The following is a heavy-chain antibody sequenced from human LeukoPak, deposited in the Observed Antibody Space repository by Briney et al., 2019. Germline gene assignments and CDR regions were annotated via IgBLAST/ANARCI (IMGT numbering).Heavy chain of an antibody. CDR2: IYTSGST. Sequence: PSETLSLTCTVSGGSISSGSYYWSWIRQPAGKGLEWIGRIYTSGSTNYNPSLKSRVTISVDTSKNQFSLKLSSVTAADTAVYYCARTTYYYDSSGYYYGNWFDPWGQGTLVTVSS. CDR3: ARTTYYYDSSGYYYGNWFDP. CDR1: GGSISSGSYY. D-gene: IGHD3-22*01. V-gene: IGHV4-61*02. J-gene: IGHJ5*02.